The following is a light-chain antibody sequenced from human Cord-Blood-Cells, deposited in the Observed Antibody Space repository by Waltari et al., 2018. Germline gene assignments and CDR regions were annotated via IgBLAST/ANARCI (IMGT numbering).Light chain of an antibody. CDR1: QSISSY. V-gene: IGKV1-39*01. CDR3: QQSYSTPLT. CDR2: AAS. Sequence: DIQMTQSPSSLSASVGDXXXXTCRASQSISSYLNWYQQKPGKAPKLLIYAASSLQSGVPSRFSGSGSGTDFTLTISSLQPEDFATYYCQQSYSTPLTFGPGTKVDIK. J-gene: IGKJ3*01.